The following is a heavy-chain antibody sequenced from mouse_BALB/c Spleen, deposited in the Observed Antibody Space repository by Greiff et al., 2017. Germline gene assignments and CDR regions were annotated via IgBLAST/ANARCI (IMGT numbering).Heavy chain of an antibody. J-gene: IGHJ1*01. CDR1: GFTFSSYG. Sequence: DVKLVESGGDLVKPGGSLKLSCAASGFTFSSYGMSWVRQTPDKRLEWVATISSGGSYTYYPDSVKGRFTISRDNAKNTLYLQMSSLKSEDTAMYYCAAYYGSSGYWYFDVWGAGTTVTVSS. V-gene: IGHV5-6*02. CDR3: AAYYGSSGYWYFDV. D-gene: IGHD1-1*01. CDR2: ISSGGSYT.